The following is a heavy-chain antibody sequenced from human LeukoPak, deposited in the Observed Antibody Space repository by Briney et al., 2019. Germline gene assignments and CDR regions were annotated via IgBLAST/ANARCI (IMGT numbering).Heavy chain of an antibody. CDR2: INHSGST. D-gene: IGHD3-10*01. CDR3: ARDGPNLWFGELLSWFDP. J-gene: IGHJ5*02. CDR1: GGSFSGYY. Sequence: PSETLSLACAVYGGSFSGYYWSWIRQPPGKGLEWIGEINHSGSTNYNPSLKSRVTISVDTSKNQFSLKLSSVTAADTAVYYCARDGPNLWFGELLSWFDPWGQGTLVTVSS. V-gene: IGHV4-34*01.